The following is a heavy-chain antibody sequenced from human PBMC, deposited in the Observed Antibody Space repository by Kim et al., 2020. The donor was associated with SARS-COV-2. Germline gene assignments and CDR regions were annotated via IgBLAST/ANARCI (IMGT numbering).Heavy chain of an antibody. V-gene: IGHV3-64D*06. Sequence: GGSLRLSCSASGFTFSSYAMHWVRQAPGKGLEYGSAISSNGGSTYYADSVKGRFTISRDNSKNTLYLQMSSLRAEDTAVYYCVRSFYFDWLFWWSGDVWGQGTTVTVSS. D-gene: IGHD3-9*01. CDR3: VRSFYFDWLFWWSGDV. CDR1: GFTFSSYA. CDR2: ISSNGGST. J-gene: IGHJ6*02.